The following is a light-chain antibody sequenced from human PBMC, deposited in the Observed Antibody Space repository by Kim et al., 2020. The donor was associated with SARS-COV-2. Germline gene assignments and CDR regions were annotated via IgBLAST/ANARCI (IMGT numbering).Light chain of an antibody. CDR1: KLGDKY. CDR2: QDS. V-gene: IGLV3-1*01. CDR3: QAWDRTTVV. Sequence: VSPGQTASITCSGDKLGDKYACWYQQKPGQSPVLVIYQDSKRPSGIPERFSGSNSGNTATLIISGTQAMDEADYYCQAWDRTTVVFGGGTQLTVL. J-gene: IGLJ2*01.